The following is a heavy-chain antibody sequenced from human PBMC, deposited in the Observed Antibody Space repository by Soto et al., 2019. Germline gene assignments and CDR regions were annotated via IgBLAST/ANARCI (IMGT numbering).Heavy chain of an antibody. J-gene: IGHJ5*01. CDR2: IYHDGTT. Sequence: SEALAVTFAVSGGFISRGDSSWSWIRQPPGMVLEGIGHIYHDGTTFDSPSLKSRVAISQDRSKNQFSLNLSSVTAADTPVYYCAKGRTGLFCTSNNCQANWLDPCRPGTLLT. D-gene: IGHD2-2*01. V-gene: IGHV4-30-2*01. CDR1: GGFISRGDSS. CDR3: AKGRTGLFCTSNNCQANWLDP.